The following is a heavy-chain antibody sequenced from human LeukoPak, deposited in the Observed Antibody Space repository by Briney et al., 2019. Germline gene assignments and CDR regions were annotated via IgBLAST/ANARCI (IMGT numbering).Heavy chain of an antibody. CDR2: INWNGGST. CDR3: ARGPDYGDFFFDY. D-gene: IGHD4-17*01. J-gene: IGHJ4*02. Sequence: GGSLRLSCAASGFTFDDYGMSWVRQAPGKGLEWVSGINWNGGSTDYANSVKGRFAISRDNAKNSLYLQMNSLRAEDTALYHCARGPDYGDFFFDYWGQGTRVTVSS. V-gene: IGHV3-20*01. CDR1: GFTFDDYG.